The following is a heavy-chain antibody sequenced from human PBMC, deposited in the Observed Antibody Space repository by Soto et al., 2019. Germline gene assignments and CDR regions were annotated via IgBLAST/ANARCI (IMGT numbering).Heavy chain of an antibody. Sequence: LSLTCTVSGGSISSYYWSWIRQPPGKGLEWIGYIYYSGSTNYNPSLKSRVTISVDTSKNQFSLKLSSVTAADTAVYYCARETRVGPYYYYGMDVWGQGTTVTVSS. J-gene: IGHJ6*02. V-gene: IGHV4-59*01. CDR2: IYYSGST. D-gene: IGHD1-1*01. CDR1: GGSISSYY. CDR3: ARETRVGPYYYYGMDV.